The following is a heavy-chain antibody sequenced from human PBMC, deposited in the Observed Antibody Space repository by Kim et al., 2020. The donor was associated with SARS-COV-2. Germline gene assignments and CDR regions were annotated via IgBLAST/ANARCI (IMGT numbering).Heavy chain of an antibody. CDR1: GYKFSAYG. J-gene: IGHJ2*01. CDR3: TRDHSYGSGSHNWYFSL. Sequence: ASVKVSCTASGYKFSAYGISWVRQAPGQGLQWVGYISNFNADTYSAHNVQDRLILTTDTSTSTAYMELTNLRSEDTAIYFCTRDHSYGSGSHNWYFSLWGRGTQVTVSS. CDR2: ISNFNADT. D-gene: IGHD3-10*01. V-gene: IGHV1-18*04.